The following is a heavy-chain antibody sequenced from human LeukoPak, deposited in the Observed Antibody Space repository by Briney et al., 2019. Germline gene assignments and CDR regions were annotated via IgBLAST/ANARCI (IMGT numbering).Heavy chain of an antibody. CDR2: INHSGST. Sequence: SETLSLTCAVYGGSFSGYYWNWIRQPPGKGLEWMGEINHSGSTNYNPSLKSRVTMSVDTSKNQFSLKLSSVTAADTAVYYCARYIRIAVAGRFDYWGQGTLVTVSS. D-gene: IGHD6-19*01. CDR3: ARYIRIAVAGRFDY. V-gene: IGHV4-34*01. CDR1: GGSFSGYY. J-gene: IGHJ4*02.